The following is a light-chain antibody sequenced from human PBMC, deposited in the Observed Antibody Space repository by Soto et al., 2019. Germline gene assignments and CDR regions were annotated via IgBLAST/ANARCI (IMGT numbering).Light chain of an antibody. J-gene: IGLJ1*01. V-gene: IGLV1-40*01. CDR3: QNYDSSQSAQYV. Sequence: QSVLTQPPSGSGSPGQRVTISCTGSSSNIGATYDVQWYQQLPGTAPKLFIYGNSNRPSGVPDRFSGSKSGTSASLAFTGLPADDEADYYCQNYDSSQSAQYVVGTGTTLT. CDR2: GNS. CDR1: SSNIGATYD.